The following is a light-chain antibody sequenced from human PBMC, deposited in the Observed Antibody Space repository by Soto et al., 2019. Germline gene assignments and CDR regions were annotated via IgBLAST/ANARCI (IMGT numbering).Light chain of an antibody. CDR1: QSVSSSY. CDR2: GAS. J-gene: IGKJ2*01. CDR3: QQYGSAQYT. V-gene: IGKV3-20*01. Sequence: EIVLTQSPGTLSLSPGERATLSCRARQSVSSSYLAWYQQKPGQAPRLLTYGASSRATGIPDRFSGSGSGTDFTLTISRLEPEDFAVYYCQQYGSAQYTFGQGTKLEIK.